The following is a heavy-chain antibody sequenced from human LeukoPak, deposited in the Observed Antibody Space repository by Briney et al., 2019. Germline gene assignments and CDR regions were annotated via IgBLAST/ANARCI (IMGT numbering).Heavy chain of an antibody. CDR3: ARVCTSCYEGKWYFDL. J-gene: IGHJ2*01. CDR1: GGSISSGGYY. CDR2: IYYSGST. D-gene: IGHD2-2*01. Sequence: SQTLSLTCTVSGGSISSGGYYWSWIRQHPGKGLEWLGYIYYSGSTYYNPSLKSRVTISVDTSKNQFSLKLSSVTAADTAVYYCARVCTSCYEGKWYFDLWGRGTLVTVSS. V-gene: IGHV4-31*03.